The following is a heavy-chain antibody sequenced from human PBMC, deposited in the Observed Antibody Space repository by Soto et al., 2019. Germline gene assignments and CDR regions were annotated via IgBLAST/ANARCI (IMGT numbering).Heavy chain of an antibody. CDR1: GGSVSSGSNF. J-gene: IGHJ4*02. D-gene: IGHD5-12*01. Sequence: PSETLSITCAVSGGSVSSGSNFWSWIRQPPGKALEWIGYISYSGSTNYNPSLKSRVTISVDTSKNQFSLKLNSVTAADTAVYYCARDISGNFDSWGQGTLVTVSS. CDR3: ARDISGNFDS. CDR2: ISYSGST. V-gene: IGHV4-61*01.